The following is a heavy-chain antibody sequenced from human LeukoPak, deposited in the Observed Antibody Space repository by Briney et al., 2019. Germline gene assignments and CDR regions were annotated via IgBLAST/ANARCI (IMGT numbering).Heavy chain of an antibody. CDR1: GGSISSSSYY. D-gene: IGHD3-10*01. Sequence: SETLSLTCTVSGGSISSSSYYWGWIRQPPGKGLEWIGSIYYSGSTYYYPSLKSRLTISVDTSKNQFSLKLSSVTAADTAVYYCARYDYYGSGGDYWGQGTLVTVSS. J-gene: IGHJ4*02. CDR3: ARYDYYGSGGDY. V-gene: IGHV4-39*07. CDR2: IYYSGST.